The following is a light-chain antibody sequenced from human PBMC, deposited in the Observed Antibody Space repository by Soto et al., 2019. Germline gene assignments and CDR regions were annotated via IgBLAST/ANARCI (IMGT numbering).Light chain of an antibody. V-gene: IGKV3-20*01. CDR2: GAS. J-gene: IGKJ1*01. CDR1: QSVSSN. Sequence: EIVLTQSPATLSLSPGERATFSCRASQSVSSNVAWYQQIPGQTPRLLIYGASSRATGIPDRFSGSGSGTDFTLTISRLEPEDFAVYYCQQYGSSPRTFGQGTKVDIK. CDR3: QQYGSSPRT.